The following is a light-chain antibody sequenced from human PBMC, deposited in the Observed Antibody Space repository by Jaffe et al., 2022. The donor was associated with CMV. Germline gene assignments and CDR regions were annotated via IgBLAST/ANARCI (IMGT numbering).Light chain of an antibody. CDR3: AAWDDSLNGWV. CDR2: SNN. Sequence: QSVLTQPPSASGTPGQRVTISCSGSSSNIGSKPVNWYQQLPGAAPELLIYSNNQRPSGVPDRFSGSKSGTSASLAIRGLQSEDEADYYCAAWDDSLNGWVFGGGTKLTVL. J-gene: IGLJ3*02. CDR1: SSNIGSKP. V-gene: IGLV1-44*01.